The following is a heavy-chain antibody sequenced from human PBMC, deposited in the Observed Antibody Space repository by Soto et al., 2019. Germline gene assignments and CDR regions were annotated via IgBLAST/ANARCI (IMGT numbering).Heavy chain of an antibody. CDR2: MYYTGRT. CDR3: ARDTMAFGFDY. J-gene: IGHJ4*02. V-gene: IGHV4-61*08. Sequence: VQLQESGPGRVKPSETLSLTCTVSGDSVGSGAVYWTWNRQPPGKGLEWIGYMYYTGRTTYNPSLKSRVTISMDASKNQFALNLTSVTAADTAMYYCARDTMAFGFDYWGQGALVTVAS. D-gene: IGHD3-10*01. CDR1: GDSVGSGAVY.